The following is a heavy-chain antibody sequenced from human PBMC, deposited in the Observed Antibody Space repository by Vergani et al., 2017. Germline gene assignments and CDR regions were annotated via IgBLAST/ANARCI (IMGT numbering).Heavy chain of an antibody. CDR1: GYIFTSYY. V-gene: IGHV1-46*03. CDR3: SRDKGVGDGTPSYGMDV. CDR2: INPGGRST. J-gene: IGHJ6*02. D-gene: IGHD1-1*01. Sequence: QVQLVQSGAEVKKPGASVKVSCKASGYIFTSYYMHWVRQAPGQGLEWMGIINPGGRSTSYAQKFQGRVTMTRDTSSSTVYMELSSLRSEDTAVYYCSRDKGVGDGTPSYGMDVWGQGTTVTVSS.